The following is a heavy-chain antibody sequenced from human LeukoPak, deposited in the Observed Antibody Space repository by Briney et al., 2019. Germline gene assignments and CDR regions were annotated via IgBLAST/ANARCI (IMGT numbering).Heavy chain of an antibody. CDR1: GGSISSSGYY. D-gene: IGHD2-2*01. Sequence: SETLSLTCTVSGGSISSSGYYWGWIRQPPGKGLEWIGIVYYSGSTSYNPSLKSRVTISVDTSKNQFSLRLTTVTAAATAVYYCARYSSSQGWFDPWGQGTLVTVSS. CDR2: VYYSGST. CDR3: ARYSSSQGWFDP. V-gene: IGHV4-39*01. J-gene: IGHJ5*02.